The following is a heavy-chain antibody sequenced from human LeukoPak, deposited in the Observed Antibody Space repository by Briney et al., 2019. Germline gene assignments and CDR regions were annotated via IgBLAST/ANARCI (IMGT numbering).Heavy chain of an antibody. CDR1: GYIFDRYD. Sequence: GASVKVFCKASGYIFDRYDINWVRQATGKGLEWMGWMNPKTANTGYAQKFQDRINMTSDTPLTTAYMELNSLKSEDTAVYYCVRARYSSAWFDSWGHGTLVIVSS. J-gene: IGHJ5*01. V-gene: IGHV1-8*01. CDR2: MNPKTANT. D-gene: IGHD6-25*01. CDR3: VRARYSSAWFDS.